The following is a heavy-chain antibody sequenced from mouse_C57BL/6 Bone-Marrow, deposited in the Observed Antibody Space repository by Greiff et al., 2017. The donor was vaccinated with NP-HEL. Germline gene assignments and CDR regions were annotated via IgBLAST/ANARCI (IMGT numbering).Heavy chain of an antibody. CDR3: EREALRLRFAY. V-gene: IGHV1-64*01. CDR2: IHPNSGST. J-gene: IGHJ3*01. CDR1: GYTFTSYW. D-gene: IGHD2-4*01. Sequence: QVQLQQPGAELVKPGASVKLSCKASGYTFTSYWMHWVKQRPGQGLEWIGMIHPNSGSTNYNEKFKSKATLTVDKSSSTAYMQLSSLTSEDAAVYYCEREALRLRFAYWGQGTLVTVSA.